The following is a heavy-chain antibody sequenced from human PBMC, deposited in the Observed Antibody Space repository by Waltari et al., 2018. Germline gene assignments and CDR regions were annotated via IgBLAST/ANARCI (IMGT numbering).Heavy chain of an antibody. D-gene: IGHD3-3*01. V-gene: IGHV2-5*02. CDR1: GFSLTTSGMA. CDR3: AHGLWSGTFSLDY. Sequence: QITLKESGPTLVKPTQTLTLTCTFSGFSLTTSGMAVGWIRQPPGKALERLALIFWDNDIRYSPSLRSRLTITKDTSRNQVVLTVSNMDPVDTGTYYCAHGLWSGTFSLDYWGQGTLVTVSS. J-gene: IGHJ4*02. CDR2: IFWDNDI.